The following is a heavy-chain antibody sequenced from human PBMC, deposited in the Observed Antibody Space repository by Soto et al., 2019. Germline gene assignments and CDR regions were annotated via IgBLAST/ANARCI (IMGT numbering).Heavy chain of an antibody. CDR3: ARDGAGAGTFDY. Sequence: QVQLVESGGGVVQPGRSLRLSCAASRFTFSSYAMQWVRQAPGKGLEWVAVISYDGSSKYYADSVKGRFTISRDNSKNTQYLQMSSLRAGDMAVYCWARDGAGAGTFDYWGQGSLVTVSS. D-gene: IGHD6-19*01. J-gene: IGHJ4*02. CDR1: RFTFSSYA. V-gene: IGHV3-30-3*01. CDR2: ISYDGSSK.